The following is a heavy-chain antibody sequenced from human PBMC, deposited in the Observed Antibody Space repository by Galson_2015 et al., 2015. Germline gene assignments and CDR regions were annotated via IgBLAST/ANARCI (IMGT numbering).Heavy chain of an antibody. CDR2: ISGSGGST. CDR3: ARALVGGYNLVSNGMDV. D-gene: IGHD5-24*01. V-gene: IGHV3-23*01. J-gene: IGHJ6*02. Sequence: SLRLSCAASGFTFRSYALSWVRQAPGKGLEWVSAISGSGGSTYYADSVKGRFTISRDNSKNTLYLQMNSLRAEDTAVYYCARALVGGYNLVSNGMDVWGQGTTVTVSS. CDR1: GFTFRSYA.